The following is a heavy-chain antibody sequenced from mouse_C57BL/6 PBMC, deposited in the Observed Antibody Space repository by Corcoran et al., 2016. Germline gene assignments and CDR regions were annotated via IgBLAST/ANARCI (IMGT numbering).Heavy chain of an antibody. J-gene: IGHJ1*03. Sequence: QIQLVQSGPELKKPGETVKISCKASGYIFTTYGMSWVKQAPGKGLKWMGWINTYSGVPTYADDFKGRFAFSLETSASTAYLQINNLKNEDTATYLCARVTTVEDHWYLDVWGTGTTVTVSS. CDR2: INTYSGVP. D-gene: IGHD1-1*01. CDR1: GYIFTTYG. V-gene: IGHV9-3*01. CDR3: ARVTTVEDHWYLDV.